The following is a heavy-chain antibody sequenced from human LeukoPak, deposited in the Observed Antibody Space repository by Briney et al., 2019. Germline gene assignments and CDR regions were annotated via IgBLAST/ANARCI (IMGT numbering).Heavy chain of an antibody. Sequence: GGSLRLSCAASGFTFSSYAMSWVRQAPGKGLEWVSAISGSGGSTYYADSVKGRFTISRDNSKNTLYLQMNSLRAEDTAVYYCAKRAEPFYDSSGYYNAYFDYWGQGTLVTVSS. CDR1: GFTFSSYA. J-gene: IGHJ4*02. CDR3: AKRAEPFYDSSGYYNAYFDY. V-gene: IGHV3-23*01. CDR2: ISGSGGST. D-gene: IGHD3-22*01.